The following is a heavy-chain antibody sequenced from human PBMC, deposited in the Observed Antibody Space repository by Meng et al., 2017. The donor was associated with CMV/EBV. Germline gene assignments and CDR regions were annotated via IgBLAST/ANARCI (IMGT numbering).Heavy chain of an antibody. J-gene: IGHJ4*02. Sequence: AASGFTFSSYWMHWVRQAPGKGLVWVSRINSDGSSTSYADSVKGRFTISRDNAKNTLYLQMNSLRAEDTAVYYCARVFDDGPRVFDYWGQGTLVTVSS. V-gene: IGHV3-74*01. CDR3: ARVFDDGPRVFDY. D-gene: IGHD3-9*01. CDR1: GFTFSSYW. CDR2: INSDGSST.